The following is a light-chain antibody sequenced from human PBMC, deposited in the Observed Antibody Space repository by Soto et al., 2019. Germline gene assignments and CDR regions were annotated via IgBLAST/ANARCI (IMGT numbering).Light chain of an antibody. V-gene: IGKV3-20*01. CDR2: GAS. J-gene: IGKJ1*01. CDR1: QSVSSSY. Sequence: EIVLTQSPGTLSLSPGDRATLSCRASQSVSSSYLAWYQQKPGQAPRLLIYGASSRATGIPDRFSGSGSGTDFTLTISRLEPEDFAVYYCQQYGETFGQGTNVDIK. CDR3: QQYGET.